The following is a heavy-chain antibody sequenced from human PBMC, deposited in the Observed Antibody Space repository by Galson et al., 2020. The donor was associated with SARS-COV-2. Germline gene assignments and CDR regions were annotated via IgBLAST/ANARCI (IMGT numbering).Heavy chain of an antibody. CDR3: ARDPLPLYYYGWYY. CDR1: GFTFSSYW. CDR2: IKQDGSEK. V-gene: IGHV3-7*04. J-gene: IGHJ4*02. Sequence: GGPLRLSCAASGFTFSSYWMSWVRQAPGKGLEWVANIKQDGSEKYYVDSVKGRFTISRDNAKNSLYLQMNSLRAEDTAVYYCARDPLPLYYYGWYYWGQGTLVTVS. D-gene: IGHD3-10*01.